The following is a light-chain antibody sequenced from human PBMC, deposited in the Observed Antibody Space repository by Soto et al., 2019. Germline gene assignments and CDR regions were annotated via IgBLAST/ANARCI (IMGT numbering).Light chain of an antibody. CDR3: QQFHTIPWT. CDR2: WAS. CDR1: QXVLNISNNKTY. J-gene: IGKJ1*01. Sequence: DIVMTQSPDSLGVSLAERAPLDXXSNQXVLNISNNKTYLAWYRQRPGQPPTXXINWASTRQSGVPARLRGSGAGTEFTLTITDLQAEDLAVYYCQQFHTIPWTFGQGTKVDIK. V-gene: IGKV4-1*01.